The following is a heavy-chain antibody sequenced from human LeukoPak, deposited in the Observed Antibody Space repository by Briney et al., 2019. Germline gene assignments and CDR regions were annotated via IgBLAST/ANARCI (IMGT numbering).Heavy chain of an antibody. CDR2: IYYTGSS. CDR1: GGSVSNSDYY. D-gene: IGHD4-11*01. J-gene: IGHJ4*02. V-gene: IGHV4-39*01. CDR3: ARQVTTTRGYLDS. Sequence: SETLTLTCNVSGGSVSNSDYYWAWIRQPPGKGLEWIGSIYYTGSSYSNQSLQSRVTLSVDTSKNHFSLGLTSVTAADTAVYYCARQVTTTRGYLDSWGQGTLVTVSS.